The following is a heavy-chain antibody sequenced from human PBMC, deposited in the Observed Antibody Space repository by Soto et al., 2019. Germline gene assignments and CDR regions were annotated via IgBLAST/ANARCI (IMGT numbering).Heavy chain of an antibody. CDR3: AKEWKYSSSSQPTLGSGEVGNPGHYYYYMDV. CDR1: GFTFSSYG. V-gene: IGHV3-30*18. CDR2: ISYDGSNK. Sequence: QVQLVESGGGVVQPGRSLRLSCAASGFTFSSYGMHWVRQAPGKGLEWVAVISYDGSNKYYADSVKGRFTISRDNSKNTLYLQMNSLRAEDTAVYYCAKEWKYSSSSQPTLGSGEVGNPGHYYYYMDVWGKGTTVTVSS. D-gene: IGHD6-13*01. J-gene: IGHJ6*03.